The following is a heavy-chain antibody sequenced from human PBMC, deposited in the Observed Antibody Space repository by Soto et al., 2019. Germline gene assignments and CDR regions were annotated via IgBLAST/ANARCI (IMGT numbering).Heavy chain of an antibody. CDR1: GGTFSSYT. CDR3: ARDEGGSGGYSGYA. J-gene: IGHJ6*02. CDR2: IFPILGIA. D-gene: IGHD5-12*01. V-gene: IGHV1-69*08. Sequence: QVQLVQSGAEVKKPGSSVKVSCKASGGTFSSYTISWVRQAPGQGLEWMGRIFPILGIANYAQKFQGRVTITADKSTSTAYMELSSLRSEDTAVYYCARDEGGSGGYSGYAWGQGTTVTVSS.